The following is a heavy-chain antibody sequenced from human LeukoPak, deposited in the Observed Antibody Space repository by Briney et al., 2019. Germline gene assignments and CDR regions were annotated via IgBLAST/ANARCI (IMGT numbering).Heavy chain of an antibody. J-gene: IGHJ4*02. Sequence: PGGSLRLSCAASGFTFSSYAMHWVRQAPGRGLEWVTVISDDGSNGYYAGSVKGRFTISRDNSQNTLHVQMSSLRPGDTAVYYCVREVTSGSFDYWGQGTLVTVSS. CDR2: ISDDGSNG. V-gene: IGHV3-30*04. D-gene: IGHD1-26*01. CDR3: VREVTSGSFDY. CDR1: GFTFSSYA.